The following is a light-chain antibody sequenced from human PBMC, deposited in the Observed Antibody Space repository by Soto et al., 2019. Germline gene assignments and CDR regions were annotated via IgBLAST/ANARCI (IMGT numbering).Light chain of an antibody. Sequence: QSALTQPPSTSGSPGQSVTISCTGTSSDVGGFNYVSWYQQHPGKAPKLMIYEVIKQPSGVPDRFSGSRSGNTASLTVSGLQAEDEADYYCTSNAGSNIPVFGGGTKVTVL. J-gene: IGLJ2*01. V-gene: IGLV2-8*01. CDR2: EVI. CDR1: SSDVGGFNY. CDR3: TSNAGSNIPV.